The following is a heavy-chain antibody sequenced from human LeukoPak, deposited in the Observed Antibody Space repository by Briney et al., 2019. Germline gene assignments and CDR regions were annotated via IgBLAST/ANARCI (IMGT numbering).Heavy chain of an antibody. CDR1: GFTFSGSA. CDR3: TRTLYSSGYTG. D-gene: IGHD6-19*01. V-gene: IGHV3-73*01. CDR2: IRSKANSYAT. J-gene: IGHJ4*02. Sequence: PGGSPRLSCAASGFTFSGSAMHWVRQASGKGLEWVGRIRSKANSYATAYAASVKGRFTISRDDSKNTAYLQMNSLKTEDTAVYYCTRTLYSSGYTGWGQGTLVTVSS.